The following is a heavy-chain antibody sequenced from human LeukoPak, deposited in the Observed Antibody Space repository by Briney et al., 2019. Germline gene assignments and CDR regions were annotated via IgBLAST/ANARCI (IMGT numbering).Heavy chain of an antibody. V-gene: IGHV1-46*01. Sequence: ASVKVSCKASGYTFTSYYMHWVRQAPGQGLEWMGIINPSGGSTSYAQKFQGRVTMTTDMSTSTVYMELRSLRSETTAVYYCAREGVYYYDSSGEFPLDYWGQGTLVTVSS. D-gene: IGHD3-22*01. CDR3: AREGVYYYDSSGEFPLDY. CDR1: GYTFTSYY. CDR2: INPSGGST. J-gene: IGHJ4*02.